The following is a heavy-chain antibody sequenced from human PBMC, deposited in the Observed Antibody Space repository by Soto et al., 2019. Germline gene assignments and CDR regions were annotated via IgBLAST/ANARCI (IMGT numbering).Heavy chain of an antibody. CDR3: ARQSFDSSGYYYSGYGMDV. D-gene: IGHD3-22*01. Sequence: SETLSLTCSVSGGSIGGSTHYWGGIRQPPGKGLEWIASVYYGGSTYYNPSLKSRVTISIDTSKNQFSLRLSSVTAADTAVYYCARQSFDSSGYYYSGYGMDVWGQGTTVT. V-gene: IGHV4-39*01. J-gene: IGHJ6*02. CDR2: VYYGGST. CDR1: GGSIGGSTHY.